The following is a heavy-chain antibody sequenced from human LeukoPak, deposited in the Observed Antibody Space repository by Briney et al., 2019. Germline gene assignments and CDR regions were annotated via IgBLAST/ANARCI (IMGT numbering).Heavy chain of an antibody. CDR3: AKDPRGDVYDFWSVHFDY. J-gene: IGHJ4*02. CDR2: ISGSGGST. Sequence: PGGSLRLSCAASGFTFSSYAMSWVRQAPGKGLEWVSAISGSGGSTYYADSVKGRFTISRDNSKNTLYLQMNSLRAEDTAVYYCAKDPRGDVYDFWSVHFDYWGQGTLVTVSS. CDR1: GFTFSSYA. V-gene: IGHV3-23*01. D-gene: IGHD3-3*01.